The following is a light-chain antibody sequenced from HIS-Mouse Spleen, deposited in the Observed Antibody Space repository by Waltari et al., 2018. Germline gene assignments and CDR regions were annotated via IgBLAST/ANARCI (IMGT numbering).Light chain of an antibody. CDR2: DVS. V-gene: IGLV2-11*01. Sequence: QSALTQPRSASWSPGQSVTVSCLRLSSHAGGYHYVPWYQQHPGKAPKLMIYDVSKRPSGVPDRFSGSKSGNTASLTISGLQAEDEADYYCCSYAGSYTVVFGGGTKLTVL. CDR1: SSHAGGYHY. CDR3: CSYAGSYTVV. J-gene: IGLJ2*01.